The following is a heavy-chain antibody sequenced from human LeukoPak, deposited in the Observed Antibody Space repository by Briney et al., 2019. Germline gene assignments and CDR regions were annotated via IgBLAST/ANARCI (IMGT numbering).Heavy chain of an antibody. D-gene: IGHD5-12*01. Sequence: RSGGSLRLSCAASGFTFSSYGMHWVRQAPGKGLEWVAVIWYDGSNKYYADSVKGRFTISRDNSKNTLYLQMNSLRAEDTAVYYCARETLGSGYDWLDAFDIWGQGTMVTVSS. J-gene: IGHJ3*02. CDR1: GFTFSSYG. CDR3: ARETLGSGYDWLDAFDI. V-gene: IGHV3-33*01. CDR2: IWYDGSNK.